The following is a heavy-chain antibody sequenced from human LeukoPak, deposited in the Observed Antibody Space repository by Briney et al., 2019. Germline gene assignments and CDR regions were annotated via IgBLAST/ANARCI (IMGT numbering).Heavy chain of an antibody. Sequence: SETLSLTCTVSGASISSDSNYWAWVRQPPGKGLQWIGSIYHTGSTFYNPSLMSRVSISIDSSKNQFSLKLSSVTVADTALYYCARVTYYYDSSGYYYGGFDYWGQGTLVTVSS. CDR2: IYHTGST. J-gene: IGHJ4*02. V-gene: IGHV4-39*07. CDR3: ARVTYYYDSSGYYYGGFDY. D-gene: IGHD3-22*01. CDR1: GASISSDSNY.